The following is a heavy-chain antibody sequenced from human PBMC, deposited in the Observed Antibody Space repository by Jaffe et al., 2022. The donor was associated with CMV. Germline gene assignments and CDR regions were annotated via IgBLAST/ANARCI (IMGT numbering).Heavy chain of an antibody. Sequence: QVQLVQSGAEVKKPGASVKVSCKASGYTFTSYDINWVRQATGQGLEWMGWMNPNSGNTGYAQKFQGRVTMTRNTSISTAYMELSSLRSEDTAVYYCAREFSNPYYDFWSGYYYWGQGTLVTVSS. J-gene: IGHJ4*02. V-gene: IGHV1-8*01. CDR1: GYTFTSYD. D-gene: IGHD3-3*01. CDR3: AREFSNPYYDFWSGYYY. CDR2: MNPNSGNT.